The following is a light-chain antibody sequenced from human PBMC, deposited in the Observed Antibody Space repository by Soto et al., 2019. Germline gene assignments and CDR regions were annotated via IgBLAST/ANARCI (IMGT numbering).Light chain of an antibody. CDR1: QGIRSY. CDR3: EHHNSYPIT. J-gene: IGKJ5*01. V-gene: IGKV1-9*01. CDR2: RVS. Sequence: DIQLTQSPSFPSASVGERVTITCRASQGIRSYLVWYQQKAGKAPKVLIHRVSTLHSGVPSRCSASGSWTELSLTISSLQPEDFATEYCEHHNSYPITFGKGTRLEI.